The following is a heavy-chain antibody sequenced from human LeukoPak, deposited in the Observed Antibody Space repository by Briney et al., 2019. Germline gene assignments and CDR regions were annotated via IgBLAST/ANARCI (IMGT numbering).Heavy chain of an antibody. CDR1: GFTFSSYA. V-gene: IGHV3-23*01. D-gene: IGHD6-19*01. CDR2: ISGSGGST. Sequence: PGGSLRLSCAASGFTFSSYAMSWVRQAPGKGLEWVSAISGSGGSTYYADSVKGRFTISRDNSKNTLYLQMNSLRAEDTAVYYCARDGGSAWFLDYWGQGTLVTVSS. CDR3: ARDGGSAWFLDY. J-gene: IGHJ4*02.